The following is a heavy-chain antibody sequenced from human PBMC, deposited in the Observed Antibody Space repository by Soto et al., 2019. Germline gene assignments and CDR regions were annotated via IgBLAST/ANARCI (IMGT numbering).Heavy chain of an antibody. CDR2: INHSGST. D-gene: IGHD1-26*01. J-gene: IGHJ4*02. V-gene: IGHV4-34*01. Sequence: SETLSLTCAVYGGSFSGYYWSWIRQPPGKGLEWIGEINHSGSTNYNPSLKSRVTISVDTSKNQFSLKLSSVTAADTAVYYCARRSLSGSVAFDYWGQETLVTVSS. CDR3: ARRSLSGSVAFDY. CDR1: GGSFSGYY.